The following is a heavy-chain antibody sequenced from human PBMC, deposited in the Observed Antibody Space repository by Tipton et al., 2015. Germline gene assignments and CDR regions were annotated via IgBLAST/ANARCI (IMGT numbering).Heavy chain of an antibody. J-gene: IGHJ1*01. V-gene: IGHV3-30*18. D-gene: IGHD3-22*01. Sequence: SLRLSCGASGFTFSDYSMNWVRQAPGKGLEWMAVISNDGISKYYLDSVKGRFTISRDNYKNTLYLQMNSLRAEDTAVYYCAKYYYDSTGYYEYLQHWGQGTLVTVSS. CDR3: AKYYYDSTGYYEYLQH. CDR2: ISNDGISK. CDR1: GFTFSDYS.